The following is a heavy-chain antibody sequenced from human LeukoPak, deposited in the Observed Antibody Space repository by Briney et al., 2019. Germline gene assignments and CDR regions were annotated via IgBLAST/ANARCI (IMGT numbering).Heavy chain of an antibody. CDR1: GGSISSGDYY. Sequence: PSETLSLTCTVSGGSISSGDYYWSWIRQPPGKGLEWIGYIYYSGSTYYNPSLKSRVTISVDTSKNQFSLKLSSVTAVDTAVYYCARAPYCSGGSCYFYYYHGMDVWGQGTTVTVSS. J-gene: IGHJ6*02. V-gene: IGHV4-30-4*01. CDR2: IYYSGST. CDR3: ARAPYCSGGSCYFYYYHGMDV. D-gene: IGHD2-15*01.